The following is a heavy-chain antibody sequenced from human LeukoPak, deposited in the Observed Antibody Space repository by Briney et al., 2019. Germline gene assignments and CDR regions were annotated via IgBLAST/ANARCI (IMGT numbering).Heavy chain of an antibody. J-gene: IGHJ4*02. V-gene: IGHV4-59*08. CDR2: IYYSGST. Sequence: SETLSLTCTVSGGSISSYYWSWIRQPPGNGLEWIGDIYYSGSTNYNPSLKSRVTISVDTSKNQFSLRLSSVTAADTAVYYSARLASGSYGPLTPFDYWGQGTLVTVSS. D-gene: IGHD1-26*01. CDR3: ARLASGSYGPLTPFDY. CDR1: GGSISSYY.